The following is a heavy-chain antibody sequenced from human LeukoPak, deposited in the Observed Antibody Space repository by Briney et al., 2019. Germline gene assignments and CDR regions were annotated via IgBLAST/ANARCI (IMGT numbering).Heavy chain of an antibody. V-gene: IGHV4-4*07. J-gene: IGHJ5*02. CDR3: ARDPTGIAAAGRWFDP. D-gene: IGHD6-13*01. CDR2: IHTSGST. Sequence: SETLSLTCTVSGGSISTYYWSWIRQPAGKGLEWIGRIHTSGSTNYNPSLKTRVTMSVDTSKNQFSLKLDSVTAADTAMYYCARDPTGIAAAGRWFDPWGQGTLVTVSS. CDR1: GGSISTYY.